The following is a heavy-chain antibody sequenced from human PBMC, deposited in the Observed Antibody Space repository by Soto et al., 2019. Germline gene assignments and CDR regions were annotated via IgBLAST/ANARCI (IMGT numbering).Heavy chain of an antibody. CDR2: ISYDGSNK. D-gene: IGHD1-20*01. CDR3: AKEVRRLTFDY. Sequence: GGSLRLSCAASGFTFGSYGMHWVRQAPGKGLEWVAVISYDGSNKYYADSVKGRFTISRDNSKNTLYLQMNSLRAEDTAVYYCAKEVRRLTFDYWGQGTLVTVSS. J-gene: IGHJ4*02. V-gene: IGHV3-30*18. CDR1: GFTFGSYG.